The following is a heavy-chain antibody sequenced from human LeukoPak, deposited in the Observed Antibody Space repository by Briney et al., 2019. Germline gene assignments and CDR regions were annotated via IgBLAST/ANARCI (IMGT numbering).Heavy chain of an antibody. Sequence: SEPLPLTRAVYGGSFRGYHWSWLRRPPGKALEWCGEINHSGSTNYHPSLKSRVTITIDTSEQHFSLTLSSVTAAHTAVYYCASRYLVVPAAMVPQYFQHWGQGTLVTVSS. D-gene: IGHD2-2*01. CDR3: ASRYLVVPAAMVPQYFQH. V-gene: IGHV4-34*01. CDR1: GGSFRGYH. CDR2: INHSGST. J-gene: IGHJ1*01.